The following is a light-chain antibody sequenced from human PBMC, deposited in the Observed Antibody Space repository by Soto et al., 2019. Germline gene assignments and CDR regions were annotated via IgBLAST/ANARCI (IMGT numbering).Light chain of an antibody. CDR1: QDINTY. Sequence: DIQLTQSPSFLSASVGDRVSITCRASQDINTYLAWYQQKPGKAPKLLIFAASTLQNGVPSRFSGSGSGTEFTVTITSLQPEDFATYYCQQRKSYPITFGQGTRLEIK. CDR3: QQRKSYPIT. CDR2: AAS. J-gene: IGKJ5*01. V-gene: IGKV1-9*01.